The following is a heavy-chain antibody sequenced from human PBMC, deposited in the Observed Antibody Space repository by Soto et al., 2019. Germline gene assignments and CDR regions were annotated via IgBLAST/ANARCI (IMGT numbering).Heavy chain of an antibody. CDR3: AIADYGDDDY. D-gene: IGHD4-17*01. J-gene: IGHJ4*02. V-gene: IGHV1-18*04. CDR2: IKAYSGST. Sequence: LVQSGAEAKKPGTSVKVSCKASGYTFSTSTISWVRQAPGQGLEWMGWIKAYSGSTNYAPKLQGRVTMTTDTSTSTAYLELRSLTSDDTARYYCAIADYGDDDYWGQGTLVTVSS. CDR1: GYTFSTST.